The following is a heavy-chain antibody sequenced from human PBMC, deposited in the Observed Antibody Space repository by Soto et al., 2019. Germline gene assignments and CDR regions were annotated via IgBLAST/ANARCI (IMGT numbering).Heavy chain of an antibody. V-gene: IGHV4-61*01. CDR3: ARVPLRYSSSHNFDS. J-gene: IGHJ4*02. D-gene: IGHD6-19*01. Sequence: SETLSLTCSVSGASVSSGSFYWSWIRQPPGKGLEWIGFIYNNETFNYNPSLKSRVTLSVDTSKHQFSLKLSSVTAADTAVYYCARVPLRYSSSHNFDSWGQGARGTSPQ. CDR1: GASVSSGSFY. CDR2: IYNNETF.